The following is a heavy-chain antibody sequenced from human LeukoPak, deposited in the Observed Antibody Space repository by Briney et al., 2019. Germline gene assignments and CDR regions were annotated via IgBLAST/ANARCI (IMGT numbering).Heavy chain of an antibody. J-gene: IGHJ3*02. Sequence: GGSLRPSCAASGFTFDDYAMHWVRQAPGKGLEWVSGISWNSGSIGYADSVKGRFTISRDNAKNSLYLQMNSLRAEDTALYYCAKNLNYYDSSGYPGPFDIWGQGTMVTVSS. CDR2: ISWNSGSI. CDR3: AKNLNYYDSSGYPGPFDI. CDR1: GFTFDDYA. V-gene: IGHV3-9*01. D-gene: IGHD3-22*01.